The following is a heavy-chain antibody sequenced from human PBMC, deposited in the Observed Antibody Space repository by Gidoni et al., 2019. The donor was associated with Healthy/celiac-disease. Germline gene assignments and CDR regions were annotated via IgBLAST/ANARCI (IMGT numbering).Heavy chain of an antibody. D-gene: IGHD3-3*01. V-gene: IGHV3-23*01. Sequence: EVQLLESGGGLVQHGGSLRLSCAASGFTLSIYAMTWDRQAPGKGLEWVSAISGSGNTYYADSVKGRFTISRDNSKNTLFLQMNSLRAEDTAVYYCAKGRGSGYYNFDSWGQGTLVTVSS. CDR3: AKGRGSGYYNFDS. CDR1: GFTLSIYA. CDR2: ISGSGNT. J-gene: IGHJ4*02.